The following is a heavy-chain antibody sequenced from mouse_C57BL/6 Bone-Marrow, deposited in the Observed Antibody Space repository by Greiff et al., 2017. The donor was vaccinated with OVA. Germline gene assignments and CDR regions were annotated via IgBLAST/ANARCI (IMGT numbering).Heavy chain of an antibody. J-gene: IGHJ2*01. V-gene: IGHV1-53*01. Sequence: QVQLQQPGTELVRPGASVKLSCKASGYTFTGYWMHWVKQRPGQGLEWIGSIHPGNGGTNYNEKFKGKATLTADKSSSTAYMQLSSLTSEDSAVYYCAKGRGLRLDYWGQGTILTVSS. CDR3: AKGRGLRLDY. D-gene: IGHD1-1*01. CDR1: GYTFTGYW. CDR2: IHPGNGGT.